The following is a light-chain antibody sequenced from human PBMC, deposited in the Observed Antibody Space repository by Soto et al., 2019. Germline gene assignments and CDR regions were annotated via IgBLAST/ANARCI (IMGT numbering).Light chain of an antibody. V-gene: IGLV2-14*01. J-gene: IGLJ3*02. Sequence: QSALTQPASVSGSPGQSITISCTGTSSDVSTYNYVSWYQHHPGKVPKLLIYEVSNRPSGVSSRFSASKSGDTAYLTISGLQAEDEADYYCTSYTTRSSWVFGGGTKLTVL. CDR2: EVS. CDR3: TSYTTRSSWV. CDR1: SSDVSTYNY.